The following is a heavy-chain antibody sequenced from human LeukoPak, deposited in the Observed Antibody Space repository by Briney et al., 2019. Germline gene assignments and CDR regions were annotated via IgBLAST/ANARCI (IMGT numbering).Heavy chain of an antibody. V-gene: IGHV3-33*06. D-gene: IGHD6-13*01. CDR3: AKGGYSSSWYQSLSDWFDP. CDR2: IWYDGSNK. CDR1: GSTFSSYG. J-gene: IGHJ5*02. Sequence: GGSLRLSCAASGSTFSSYGMHWVRQAPGKGLEWVAVIWYDGSNKYYADSVKGRFTISRDNSKNTLYLQMNSLRAEDTAVYYCAKGGYSSSWYQSLSDWFDPWGQGTLVTVSS.